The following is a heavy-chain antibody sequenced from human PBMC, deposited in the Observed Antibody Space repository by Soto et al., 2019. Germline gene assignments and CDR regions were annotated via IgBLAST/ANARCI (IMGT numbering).Heavy chain of an antibody. CDR3: AKDSRVPVDDYGDYEVSPSY. CDR1: GFTFSSYA. D-gene: IGHD4-17*01. J-gene: IGHJ4*02. CDR2: ISGSGGST. Sequence: GGSLRLSCAASGFTFSSYAMSWVRQAPGKGLEWVSAISGSGGSTYYADSVKGRFTISRDNSKNTLYLQMNSLRAEDTAVYYCAKDSRVPVDDYGDYEVSPSYWGQGTLVTVSS. V-gene: IGHV3-23*01.